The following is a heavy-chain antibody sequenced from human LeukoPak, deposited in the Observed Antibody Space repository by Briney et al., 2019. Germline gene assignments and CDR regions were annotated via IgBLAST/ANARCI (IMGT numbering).Heavy chain of an antibody. CDR3: ARELDYYGSGSPTKGYYFDY. Sequence: PSETLSLTCAVYGGSFSGYYWSWIRQPPGKGLEWIGYIYYSGSTNYNPSLKSRVTISVDTSKNQFSLKLSSVTAADTAVYYCARELDYYGSGSPTKGYYFDYWGQGTLVTVSS. CDR1: GGSFSGYY. J-gene: IGHJ4*02. D-gene: IGHD3-10*01. V-gene: IGHV4-59*01. CDR2: IYYSGST.